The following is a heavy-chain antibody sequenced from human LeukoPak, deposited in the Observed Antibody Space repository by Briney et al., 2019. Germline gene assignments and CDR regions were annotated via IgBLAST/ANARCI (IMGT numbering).Heavy chain of an antibody. CDR3: ARGLRSLGYCSSTSCRIYYFDY. J-gene: IGHJ4*02. Sequence: PGGSLRLSCAASGFTFSSYGMHWVRQAPGKGLEWVAVIWYDGSNKYYADSVKGRFTISRDNSKNTLYLQMNSLRAEDTAVYYCARGLRSLGYCSSTSCRIYYFDYWGQGTLVTVSS. V-gene: IGHV3-33*01. CDR1: GFTFSSYG. D-gene: IGHD2-2*01. CDR2: IWYDGSNK.